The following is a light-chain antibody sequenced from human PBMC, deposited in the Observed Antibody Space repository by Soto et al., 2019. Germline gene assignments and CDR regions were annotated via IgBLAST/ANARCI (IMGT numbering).Light chain of an antibody. CDR2: DVS. V-gene: IGLV2-14*01. J-gene: IGLJ1*01. CDR3: SSYTLSSSSV. Sequence: QSVLTQPASVSGSPGQSITISCTGTSSDVGGYNYVSWYQQHPGKAPKLMIYDVSNRPSGVSNRFSGSKSGNTASLTISGLQADYEADYYCSSYTLSSSSVFVTATKVTVL. CDR1: SSDVGGYNY.